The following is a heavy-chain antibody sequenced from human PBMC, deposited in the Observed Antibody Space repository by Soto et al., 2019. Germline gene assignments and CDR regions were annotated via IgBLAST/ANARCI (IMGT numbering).Heavy chain of an antibody. V-gene: IGHV1-18*01. CDR2: ISPYNLNT. Sequence: QVQLVQSGAEVKKPGASVKVSCKASGYSFTSYGISWVRQAPGQGLEWLGWISPYNLNTNYAQTLQGRVTISADTSTNTAYMELRSLRSDDTAVYYCARGRGSASYYFNWGQGTLVTVSS. CDR3: ARGRGSASYYFN. CDR1: GYSFTSYG. J-gene: IGHJ4*02. D-gene: IGHD3-10*01.